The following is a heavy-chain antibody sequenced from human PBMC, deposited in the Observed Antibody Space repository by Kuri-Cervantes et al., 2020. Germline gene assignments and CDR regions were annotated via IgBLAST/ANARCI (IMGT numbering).Heavy chain of an antibody. CDR3: AKDSAVAGTGYYFDY. Sequence: GESLKISCAASGLTFSSYAMHWVRQAPGKGLEWVAVISYDGSNKYYADSVKGRFTISRDNAKNTLYLQMNSLRAEDTALYYCAKDSAVAGTGYYFDYWGQGTLVTVSS. CDR2: ISYDGSNK. J-gene: IGHJ4*02. CDR1: GLTFSSYA. V-gene: IGHV3-30-3*01. D-gene: IGHD6-19*01.